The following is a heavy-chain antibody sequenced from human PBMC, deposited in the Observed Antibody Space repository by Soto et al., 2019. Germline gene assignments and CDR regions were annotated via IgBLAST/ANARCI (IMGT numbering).Heavy chain of an antibody. D-gene: IGHD3-16*01. V-gene: IGHV3-33*03. CDR2: LWFDGYNE. CDR1: GFTFKNYG. Sequence: QVHLVESGGGVVQPGRSLRLSCEASGFTFKNYGMNWVRQAPGKGLEWVAVLWFDGYNEYYAESVKGRFTISRDISKNTLYLQRSSLRAEDTATYFCARLGGGGMGWALDWWGQGTPVTVSS. J-gene: IGHJ4*02. CDR3: ARLGGGGMGWALDW.